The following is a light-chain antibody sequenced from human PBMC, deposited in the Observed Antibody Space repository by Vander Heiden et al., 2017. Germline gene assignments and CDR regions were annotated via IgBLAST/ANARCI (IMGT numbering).Light chain of an antibody. CDR2: EVS. CDR1: SSDVGGYNY. Sequence: QSALTPPPSASGSPGQSVTIACMGTSSDVGGYNYDSWYQQHPGKAPKRMMYEVSKRPSGVPDRFSGSKSGNTASLTVSGLQAEDEADDYCSSYAGSNNVVFGGGTKLTVL. CDR3: SSYAGSNNVV. J-gene: IGLJ2*01. V-gene: IGLV2-8*01.